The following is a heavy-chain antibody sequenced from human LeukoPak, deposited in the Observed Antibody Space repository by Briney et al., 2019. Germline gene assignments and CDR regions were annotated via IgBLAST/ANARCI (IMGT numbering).Heavy chain of an antibody. J-gene: IGHJ4*02. V-gene: IGHV3-20*04. CDR2: VTGDGGDT. CDR1: GFNFDNAF. CDR3: ARDGYSSGWAHAFDY. D-gene: IGHD6-19*01. Sequence: PGGSLRLSCAASGFNFDNAFMHWVRQPPGKGLEWVSIVTGDGGDTYYADTVKGRFTISRDNAKNSLYLQVNSLRAEDTALYYCARDGYSSGWAHAFDYWGQGTLVTVSS.